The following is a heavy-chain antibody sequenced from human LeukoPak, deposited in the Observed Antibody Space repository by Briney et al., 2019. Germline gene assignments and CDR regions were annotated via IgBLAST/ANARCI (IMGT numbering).Heavy chain of an antibody. J-gene: IGHJ5*02. V-gene: IGHV4-59*01. CDR1: GCTISSYY. Sequence: PAETLTLTCTVSGCTISSYYWSWIRQPPGKGLEWIGYIYYSGSTKYNPSLKSRVTISVNTTKNQFPLKQSSMTTADTAVLYCARILSCPNPLVVPAPAFDPWGQGTLGTVSS. D-gene: IGHD2-2*01. CDR3: ARILSCPNPLVVPAPAFDP. CDR2: IYYSGST.